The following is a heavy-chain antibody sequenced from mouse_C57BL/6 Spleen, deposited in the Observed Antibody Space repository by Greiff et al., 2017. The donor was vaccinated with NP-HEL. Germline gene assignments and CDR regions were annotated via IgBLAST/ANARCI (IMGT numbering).Heavy chain of an antibody. D-gene: IGHD3-1*01. V-gene: IGHV1-85*01. CDR1: GYTFTSYD. CDR2: IYPRDGST. J-gene: IGHJ2*01. CDR3: PRRSSVDY. Sequence: QVQLQQSGPELVKPGASVKLSCKASGYTFTSYDINWVKQRPGPGLEWIGWIYPRDGSTKYNEKFTGKATLTVDTSSSTAYMELHSLTSEDSAVYFCPRRSSVDYWGQGTTLTVSS.